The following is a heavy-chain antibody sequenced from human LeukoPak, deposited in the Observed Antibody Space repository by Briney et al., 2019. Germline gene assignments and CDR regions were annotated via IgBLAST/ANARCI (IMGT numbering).Heavy chain of an antibody. CDR2: IYYSGNT. CDR3: ARYSGSYPHDAFEI. Sequence: PSETLSLTCTVSGGSISSYYWSWIRQPAGKGLEWIGSIYYSGNTYYNASLKSQVSISIDTSKNQLSLRLTSVTAADTAVYYCARYSGSYPHDAFEIWGQGTMVTVSS. V-gene: IGHV4-59*05. CDR1: GGSISSYY. J-gene: IGHJ3*02. D-gene: IGHD1-26*01.